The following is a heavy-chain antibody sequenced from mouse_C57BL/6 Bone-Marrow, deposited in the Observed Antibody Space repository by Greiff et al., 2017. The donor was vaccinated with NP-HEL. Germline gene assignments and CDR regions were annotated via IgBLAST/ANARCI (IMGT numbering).Heavy chain of an antibody. J-gene: IGHJ1*03. D-gene: IGHD1-1*01. V-gene: IGHV1-26*01. CDR3: ARRDYYGTLNWYFDV. CDR2: INPNNGGT. CDR1: GYTLTDYY. Sequence: EVQLQQSGPELVKPGASVKISCKASGYTLTDYYMNWVKQSHGKSLEWIGDINPNNGGTSYNQKFKGKATLTVDKSSSTAYMELRSLTSEDSAVYYCARRDYYGTLNWYFDVWGTGTTVTVSS.